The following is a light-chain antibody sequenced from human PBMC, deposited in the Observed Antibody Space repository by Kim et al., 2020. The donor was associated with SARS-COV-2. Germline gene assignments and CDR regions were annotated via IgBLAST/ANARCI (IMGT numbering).Light chain of an antibody. CDR3: AAWDGSLSADV. J-gene: IGLJ3*02. CDR2: GNN. CDR1: TSNIGSNY. V-gene: IGLV1-51*01. Sequence: QSVLTQPPSVSAAPGQMVTISCSGNTSNIGSNYVTWYRQAPGRAPKAVIYGNNQRPSGIPDRFSGSKSGTSATLGITGLQTGDEADYYCAAWDGSLSADVFGGGTQLTVL.